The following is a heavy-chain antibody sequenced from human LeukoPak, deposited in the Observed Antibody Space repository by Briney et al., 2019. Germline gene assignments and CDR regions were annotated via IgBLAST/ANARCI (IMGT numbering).Heavy chain of an antibody. CDR3: ARGGIQVSGIDEFDY. J-gene: IGHJ4*02. V-gene: IGHV3-13*01. CDR2: IGIRGDA. Sequence: GGSLRLSCAASGFTFIDYDMHWVRQVIGKGLEWVSAIGIRGDAHYSGSVKGRFTISRENAGSSLYLQMNSLRAEDTAVYYCARGGIQVSGIDEFDYWGQGTLVTVSS. D-gene: IGHD6-19*01. CDR1: GFTFIDYD.